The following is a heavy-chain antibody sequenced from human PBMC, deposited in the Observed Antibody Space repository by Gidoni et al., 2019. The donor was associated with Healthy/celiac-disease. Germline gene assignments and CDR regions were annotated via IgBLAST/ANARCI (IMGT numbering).Heavy chain of an antibody. J-gene: IGHJ4*02. CDR3: ARVDSSGYYRPYYFVY. D-gene: IGHD3-22*01. Sequence: QVQLVQSGAEVKKPGSSVKVSCKDSGGTFSSYAISWVRQAPGQGLEWMGGIIPIFGTANYAQKFQGRVTITADKSTSTAYMELSSLRSEDTAVYYCARVDSSGYYRPYYFVYWGQGTLVTVSS. CDR2: IIPIFGTA. V-gene: IGHV1-69*06. CDR1: GGTFSSYA.